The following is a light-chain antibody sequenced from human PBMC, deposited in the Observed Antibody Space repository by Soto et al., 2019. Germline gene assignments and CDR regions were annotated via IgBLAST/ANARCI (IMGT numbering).Light chain of an antibody. CDR2: GAS. CDR3: QQYRSSPPLT. Sequence: EIVLTQSPGTLSLSPGERATLSCRASQSVTSYLAWYQQKPGQAPRLLIYGASSRATGIPDRFSGSGSGTDFTLTISRLEPEDFALYYCQQYRSSPPLTFGGGTKVDIK. CDR1: QSVTSY. J-gene: IGKJ4*01. V-gene: IGKV3-20*01.